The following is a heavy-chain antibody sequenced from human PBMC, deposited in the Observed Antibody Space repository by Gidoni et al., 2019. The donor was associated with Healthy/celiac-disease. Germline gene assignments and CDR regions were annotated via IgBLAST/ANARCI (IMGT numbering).Heavy chain of an antibody. CDR3: ARAFAGARLQANYGMDV. Sequence: QVQLVQSGAEVKKPGSSVKVPCKASGGTFSRYAISWVRQAPGQGLEWMGGILPIFGTANYAQKFQGRVTITADESTSTAYMELSSLRSEDTAVYYCARAFAGARLQANYGMDVWGQGTTVTVSS. CDR1: GGTFSRYA. J-gene: IGHJ6*02. D-gene: IGHD4-4*01. V-gene: IGHV1-69*01. CDR2: ILPIFGTA.